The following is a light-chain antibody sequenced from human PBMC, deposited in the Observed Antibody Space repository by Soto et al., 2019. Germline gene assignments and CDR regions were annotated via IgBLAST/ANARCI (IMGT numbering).Light chain of an antibody. J-gene: IGLJ1*01. CDR2: EVS. V-gene: IGLV2-14*01. Sequence: QSVLTQPASVSGSPGQSITLSCTGTNSDIGSYDYVSWYQQHPGKAPKLMIYEVSNRPSGVSNRFSGSKSGNTASLTISGLQAEDEADYYCTSYAITSTYVFGTGTKVTVL. CDR3: TSYAITSTYV. CDR1: NSDIGSYDY.